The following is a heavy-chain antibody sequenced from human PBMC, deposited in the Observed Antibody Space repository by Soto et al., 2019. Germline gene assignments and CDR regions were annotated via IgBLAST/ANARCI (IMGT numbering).Heavy chain of an antibody. J-gene: IGHJ2*01. Sequence: GGSLRLSCVASGFIFSYYAMTWVRQAPGKGLQWVATISASGGNIEYADSLKGRFTISRDNSKNSVYLQLSGLTADDTAVHYCAKVAGGLGYFDLWGRGTLVPVSS. D-gene: IGHD3-16*01. CDR3: AKVAGGLGYFDL. V-gene: IGHV3-23*01. CDR2: ISASGGNI. CDR1: GFIFSYYA.